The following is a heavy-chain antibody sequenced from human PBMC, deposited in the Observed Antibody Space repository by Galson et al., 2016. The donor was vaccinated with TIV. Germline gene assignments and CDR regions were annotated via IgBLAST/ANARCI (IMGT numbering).Heavy chain of an antibody. CDR2: ISGTGIST. J-gene: IGHJ4*02. V-gene: IGHV3-23*01. D-gene: IGHD6-19*01. CDR3: AKDLFIAVPNTGAFDC. Sequence: SLRLPCAASGFAVSNFAMSWVRQAPGKGLEWVSTISGTGISTYYADSVKGRLTISRDNTKNKMFLQMNSLRAEDTAIYYCAKDLFIAVPNTGAFDCWGQGTLVTVSS. CDR1: GFAVSNFA.